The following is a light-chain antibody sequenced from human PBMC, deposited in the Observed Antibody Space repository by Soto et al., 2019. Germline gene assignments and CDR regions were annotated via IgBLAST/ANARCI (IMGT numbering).Light chain of an antibody. J-gene: IGKJ4*01. CDR3: QQYKSYPLP. V-gene: IGKV1-5*03. CDR1: QTISDW. CDR2: KAS. Sequence: DIQISQSPATLSASIGDRVTITCRASQTISDWLAWHQQKPGKAPKLLIYKASSLESGVPSRFSGSGSGTEFTLTISSLQPDDFATYYCQQYKSYPLPFGGGTKAAIK.